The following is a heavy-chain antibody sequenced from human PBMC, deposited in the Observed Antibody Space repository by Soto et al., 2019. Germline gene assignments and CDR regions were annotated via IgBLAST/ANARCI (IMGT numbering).Heavy chain of an antibody. CDR1: GFTFSSYG. CDR2: ISSSSSYI. D-gene: IGHD4-17*01. V-gene: IGHV3-21*01. J-gene: IGHJ4*02. CDR3: ARGDYLDYFDY. Sequence: PGGSLRLSCAAPGFTFSSYGRHWVRQAPGKGLEWVSSISSSSSYIYYADSVKGRFTISRDNAKNSLYLQMNSLRAEDTAVYYCARGDYLDYFDYWGQGTLVTVSS.